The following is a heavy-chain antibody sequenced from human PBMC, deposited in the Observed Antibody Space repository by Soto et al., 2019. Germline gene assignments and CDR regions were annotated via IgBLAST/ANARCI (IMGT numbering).Heavy chain of an antibody. CDR3: ARDNGGATTFYGMDV. V-gene: IGHV3-33*01. J-gene: IGHJ6*02. CDR2: IWYDGSNK. CDR1: GFTFSSYG. D-gene: IGHD1-26*01. Sequence: VQLVESGGGVVQPGRSLRLSCAASGFTFSSYGMHWVRQAPGKGLEWVAVIWYDGSNKYYADSVKGRFTISRDNSKNTLYLQMNSLRAEDTAVYYCARDNGGATTFYGMDVWGQGTTVTVSS.